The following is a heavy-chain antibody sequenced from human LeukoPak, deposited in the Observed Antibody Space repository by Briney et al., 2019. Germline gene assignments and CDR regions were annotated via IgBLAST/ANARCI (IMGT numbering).Heavy chain of an antibody. CDR1: GFTFSSYG. V-gene: IGHV3-30*18. CDR2: ISYDGSNK. CDR3: AKNEAAAGLDY. J-gene: IGHJ4*02. Sequence: QSGGSLRLSCAASGFTFSSYGMHWVRRAPGKGLEWVAVISYDGSNKYYADSVKGRFTISRDNSKNTLYLQMNSLRAEDTAVYYCAKNEAAAGLDYWGQGTLVTVSS. D-gene: IGHD6-13*01.